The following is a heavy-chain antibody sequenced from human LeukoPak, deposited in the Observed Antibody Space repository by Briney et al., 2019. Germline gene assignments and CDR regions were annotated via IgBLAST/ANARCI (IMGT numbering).Heavy chain of an antibody. V-gene: IGHV3-23*01. D-gene: IGHD3-22*01. CDR2: ISGSGGST. J-gene: IGHJ4*02. CDR1: GFTFSSYA. Sequence: HTGGSLRLSCAASGFTFSSYAMSWVRQAPGKGLEWVSAISGSGGSTYYADSVKGRFTISRDNSKNTLYLQMNSLRAEDTAVYYCARDAQGQPYYYDSSGYPPLTHWDYWGQGTLVTVSS. CDR3: ARDAQGQPYYYDSSGYPPLTHWDY.